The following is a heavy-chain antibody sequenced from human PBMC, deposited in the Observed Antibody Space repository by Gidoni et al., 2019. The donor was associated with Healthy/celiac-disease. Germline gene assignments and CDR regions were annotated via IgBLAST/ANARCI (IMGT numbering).Heavy chain of an antibody. Sequence: GWVRQMPGKGLEWMGIIYPGDSDTRYSPSFQGQVTISADKSISTAYLQWSSLKASDTAMYYCARWGPPGNYYYYGMDVWGQGTTVTVSS. D-gene: IGHD3-16*01. CDR3: ARWGPPGNYYYYGMDV. CDR2: IYPGDSDT. V-gene: IGHV5-51*01. J-gene: IGHJ6*02.